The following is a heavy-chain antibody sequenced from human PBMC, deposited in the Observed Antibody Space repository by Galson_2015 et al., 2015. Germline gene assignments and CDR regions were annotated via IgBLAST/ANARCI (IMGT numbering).Heavy chain of an antibody. CDR3: AKGTGELLFRLLDY. Sequence: SLRLSCAASGFTFSSYAMSWVRQAPGKGLEWVSAISGSGGSTYYADSVKGRFTISRDNSKNTLYLQMNSLRAEDTAVYYCAKGTGELLFRLLDYWGQGTLVTVSS. D-gene: IGHD2-2*01. V-gene: IGHV3-23*01. CDR2: ISGSGGST. J-gene: IGHJ4*02. CDR1: GFTFSSYA.